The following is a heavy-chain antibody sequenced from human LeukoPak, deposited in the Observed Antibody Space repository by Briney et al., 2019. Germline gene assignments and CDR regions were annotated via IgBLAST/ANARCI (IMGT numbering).Heavy chain of an antibody. CDR3: ARSSGYRSSWPYYYYYYYMDV. CDR1: GYTFTSYG. V-gene: IGHV1-18*01. D-gene: IGHD6-13*01. CDR2: ISAYNGNT. Sequence: GASVKVSCKASGYTFTSYGISWVRQSPGQGLEWMGWISAYNGNTNYAQKLQGRVTITTDTSTSTAYMELRSLRSDDTAVYYCARSSGYRSSWPYYYYYYYMDVWGKGTTVTISS. J-gene: IGHJ6*03.